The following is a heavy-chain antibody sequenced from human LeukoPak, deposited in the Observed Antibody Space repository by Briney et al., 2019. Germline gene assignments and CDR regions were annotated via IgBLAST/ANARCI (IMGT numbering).Heavy chain of an antibody. CDR2: ISDSGGST. Sequence: AGGSLRLSGVASGFTFSNYAMQWVGEAPGKGLEYVSAISDSGGSTYYANSVTGRFTISRDNSKNTLYLQMGSLRADDMALYYCARVSNNYCVNYWGQGTLVTVSS. CDR1: GFTFSNYA. CDR3: ARVSNNYCVNY. D-gene: IGHD2-21*01. J-gene: IGHJ4*02. V-gene: IGHV3-64*01.